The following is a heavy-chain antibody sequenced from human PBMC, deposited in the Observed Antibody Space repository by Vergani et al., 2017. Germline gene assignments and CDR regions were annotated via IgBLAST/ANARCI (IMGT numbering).Heavy chain of an antibody. J-gene: IGHJ6*03. Sequence: QVQLQQWGAGLLKPSETLSLTCAVYGGSFSGYYWSWIRQPPGKGLEWIGEINHSGSTNYNPSLKSRVTISVDTSKNQFSLKLSSVTAADTAVYYCARXSSSPYRPRYYYYYMDVWGKGTTVTVSS. CDR3: ARXSSSPYRPRYYYYYMDV. D-gene: IGHD6-13*01. V-gene: IGHV4-34*01. CDR2: INHSGST. CDR1: GGSFSGYY.